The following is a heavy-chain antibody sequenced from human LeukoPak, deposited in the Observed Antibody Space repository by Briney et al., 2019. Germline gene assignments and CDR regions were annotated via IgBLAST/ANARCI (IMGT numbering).Heavy chain of an antibody. V-gene: IGHV3-49*04. Sequence: GGSLRLSCTASGFTFGDYAMSWVRQAPGKGLEWVGFIRSKAYGGTTEYAASVKGRFTISRDDSKSIAYLQMNSLKTEDTAVYYCTRDSEQQLVRSEGDDTFDIWGQGTMVTVSS. CDR1: GFTFGDYA. CDR2: IRSKAYGGTT. J-gene: IGHJ3*02. D-gene: IGHD6-13*01. CDR3: TRDSEQQLVRSEGDDTFDI.